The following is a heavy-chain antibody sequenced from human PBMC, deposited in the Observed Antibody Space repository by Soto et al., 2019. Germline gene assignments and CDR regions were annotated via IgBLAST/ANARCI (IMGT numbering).Heavy chain of an antibody. J-gene: IGHJ4*02. CDR3: ARPDYSNYLDY. Sequence: EVQLVESGGGLVQPGGSLRLSCAASGFTFSSYSMNWVRQAPGKGLEWVSYISSSSSTIYYADSVKGRFTISRDNAKNSLYPQMNSLRDEDTAVYYCARPDYSNYLDYWGQGTLVTVSS. CDR2: ISSSSSTI. D-gene: IGHD4-4*01. CDR1: GFTFSSYS. V-gene: IGHV3-48*02.